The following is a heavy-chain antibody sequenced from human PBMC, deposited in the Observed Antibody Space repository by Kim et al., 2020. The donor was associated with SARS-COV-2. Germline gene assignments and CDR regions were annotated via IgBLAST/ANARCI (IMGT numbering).Heavy chain of an antibody. Sequence: ASVKVSCKASGYTFTSYGISWVRQAPGQGLEWMGWISAYNGNTNYAQKLQGRVTMTTDTSTSTAYMELRSLRSDDTAVYYCARSVGYYGSGSYSPADPSQNWGQGTLVTVSS. J-gene: IGHJ4*02. CDR3: ARSVGYYGSGSYSPADPSQN. D-gene: IGHD3-10*01. CDR1: GYTFTSYG. CDR2: ISAYNGNT. V-gene: IGHV1-18*01.